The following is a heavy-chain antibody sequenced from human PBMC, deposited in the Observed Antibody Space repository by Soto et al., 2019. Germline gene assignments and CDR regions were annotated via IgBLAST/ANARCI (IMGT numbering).Heavy chain of an antibody. CDR2: IYNIGST. Sequence: SETLSLTCTVSGGSISSYYWSWIRQPPGRGLEWIGYIYNIGSTNYNPSLGITSYNPSLKTRLTITKDISKNQVVLTMTNMGHMDTGTYYCARKGPEDWPLDYWGQGTLVTVSS. V-gene: IGHV4-4*09. D-gene: IGHD3-10*01. CDR3: HMDTGTYYCARKGPEDWPLDY. J-gene: IGHJ4*02. CDR1: GGSISSYY.